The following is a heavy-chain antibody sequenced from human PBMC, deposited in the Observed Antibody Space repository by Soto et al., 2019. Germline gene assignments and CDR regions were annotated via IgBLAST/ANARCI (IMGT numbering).Heavy chain of an antibody. J-gene: IGHJ6*02. CDR1: GGSISSYY. D-gene: IGHD1-20*01. CDR2: IYSSGST. V-gene: IGHV4-59*01. CDR3: ARYKSNYYYGMDV. Sequence: SETLSLTCTVSGGSISSYYWSWIRQPPGKGLEWIGYIYSSGSTNYNPSLKSRVTISVDTSKNQFSLKLSSVTAADTAVYYCARYKSNYYYGMDVWGQGTTVTVSS.